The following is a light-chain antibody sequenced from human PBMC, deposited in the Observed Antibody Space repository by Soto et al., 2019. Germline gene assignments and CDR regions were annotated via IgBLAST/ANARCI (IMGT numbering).Light chain of an antibody. V-gene: IGKV1-9*01. CDR3: QQLNSYPRIT. CDR2: AAS. Sequence: DIQLTQSPSFLSASVGDRVTITCRASQGIISYLAWYQQKPGKAPNLLIYAASTLQSGVPSRFSGSGSGTEFTLTIISLQPDDFATYYCQQLNSYPRITFGQGTRLEIK. CDR1: QGIISY. J-gene: IGKJ5*01.